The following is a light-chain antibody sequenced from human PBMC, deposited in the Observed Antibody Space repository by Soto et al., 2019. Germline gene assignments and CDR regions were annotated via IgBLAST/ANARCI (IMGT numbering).Light chain of an antibody. CDR3: CSYTSSSTPL. CDR2: DVS. J-gene: IGLJ2*01. Sequence: QSALTQPRSVSGSPGQSVTISCTGTSSDVGGYKYVSWYQQHPGKVPNLIIYDVSERPSGVPDRFSGSKSGNTASLSISGLQAEDEADYYCCSYTSSSTPLFGGGTKVTVL. V-gene: IGLV2-11*01. CDR1: SSDVGGYKY.